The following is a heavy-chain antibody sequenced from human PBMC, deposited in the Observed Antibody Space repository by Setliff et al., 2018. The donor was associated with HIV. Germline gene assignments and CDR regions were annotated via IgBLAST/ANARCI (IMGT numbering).Heavy chain of an antibody. CDR2: IYTSGNT. CDR3: AAPAVAGTGGYYYAMDV. CDR1: AYSISSGYY. J-gene: IGHJ6*02. D-gene: IGHD6-19*01. V-gene: IGHV4-38-2*01. Sequence: TSETLSLTCAVSAYSISSGYYWGWIRQPPGKGLEWIGRIYTSGNTNYNPSLKSRVTTSVDTSKNQFSLKLSSVTAADTAVYYCAAPAVAGTGGYYYAMDVWGQGTTVTV.